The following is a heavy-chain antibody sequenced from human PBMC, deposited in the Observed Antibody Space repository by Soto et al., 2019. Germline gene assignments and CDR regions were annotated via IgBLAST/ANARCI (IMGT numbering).Heavy chain of an antibody. CDR2: INWTGVNK. CDR3: AKDVDRLGELWGYFQN. V-gene: IGHV3-9*01. D-gene: IGHD3-16*01. J-gene: IGHJ1*01. CDR1: GFIFEDFA. Sequence: EVQLVESGGGLEQPGRSLRLSCTVSGFIFEDFAMHWVRQAPGQGLEWVSGINWTGVNKGYAESLLGRFTISRDNAKKSLYLVMNYLRSEHTALYFCAKDVDRLGELWGYFQNWGQGTLVTGSS.